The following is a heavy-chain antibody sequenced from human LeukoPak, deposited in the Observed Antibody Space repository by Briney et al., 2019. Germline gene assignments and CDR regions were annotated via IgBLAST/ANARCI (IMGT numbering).Heavy chain of an antibody. Sequence: PSETLSLTCTVSGDSISSDYWNWIRQPPGKGLEWIGYIYYSGSTNYNPSLESRVTILVDTSKNQSSLNLRSVTAADTAVYYCARGTFGGVISNWGQGTLVTVSS. CDR3: ARGTFGGVISN. J-gene: IGHJ4*02. CDR1: GDSISSDY. V-gene: IGHV4-59*01. D-gene: IGHD3-16*02. CDR2: IYYSGST.